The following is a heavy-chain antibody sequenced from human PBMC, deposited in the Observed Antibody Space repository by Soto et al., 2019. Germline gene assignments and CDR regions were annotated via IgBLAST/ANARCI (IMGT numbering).Heavy chain of an antibody. V-gene: IGHV5-51*01. J-gene: IGHJ4*02. CDR3: ARRPYNWNSCYFDY. Sequence: GESLKISCKGSGYSFTSYWIGWVRQMPGKGLEWMGIIYPGDSDTRYSPSFQGQVTISADKSISTAYLQWSSLNASDTAMYSCARRPYNWNSCYFDYWGQGTLVTVSS. CDR1: GYSFTSYW. D-gene: IGHD1-7*01. CDR2: IYPGDSDT.